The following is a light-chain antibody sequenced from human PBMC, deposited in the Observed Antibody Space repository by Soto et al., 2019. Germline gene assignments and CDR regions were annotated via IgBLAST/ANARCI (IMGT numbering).Light chain of an antibody. J-gene: IGLJ2*01. V-gene: IGLV2-23*01. CDR1: SSDVGSYNL. Sequence: QSVLTQPGSVSGSPGQSITISCTGTSSDVGSYNLVSWYQQHPGKAPKLMIYEGSKRPSGVSNRFSGSKSGNTASLTISGLQTEDEADYYCCSYAGTLVFGGGTKLTVL. CDR2: EGS. CDR3: CSYAGTLV.